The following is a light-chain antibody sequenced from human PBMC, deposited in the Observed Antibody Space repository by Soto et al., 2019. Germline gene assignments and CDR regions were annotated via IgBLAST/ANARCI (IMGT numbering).Light chain of an antibody. V-gene: IGKV3-20*01. Sequence: EIVLTQSPGTLSLSPGERATLSCRASEFLSSSYLVWYQQKPGQAPRLLIYAASRRATGIPDRFSGSGSATEYTLTINTLQPEDFAVYYCQQQGTFGQGT. J-gene: IGKJ2*01. CDR2: AAS. CDR1: EFLSSSY. CDR3: QQQGT.